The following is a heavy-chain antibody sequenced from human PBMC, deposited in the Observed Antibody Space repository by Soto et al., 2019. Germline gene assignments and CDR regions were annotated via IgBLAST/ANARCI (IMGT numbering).Heavy chain of an antibody. D-gene: IGHD1-26*01. CDR3: ARVGTAKWDVLLDH. Sequence: EVQLVEAGGGLVQPGGSLRLSCAASGFTFNGYSMHWVRQAPGKGLEWISDISGSSRTMQYADSVKGRFTISRDNAKNSVYLQMNSLRDDDAAVYYCARVGTAKWDVLLDHWGQGTLVTVSS. CDR1: GFTFNGYS. J-gene: IGHJ4*02. V-gene: IGHV3-48*02. CDR2: ISGSSRTM.